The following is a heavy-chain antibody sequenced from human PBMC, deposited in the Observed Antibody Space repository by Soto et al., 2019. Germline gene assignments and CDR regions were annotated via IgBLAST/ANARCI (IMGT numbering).Heavy chain of an antibody. D-gene: IGHD2-2*01. CDR3: ARERYQVISDGMDV. V-gene: IGHV1-2*02. CDR1: GPTFIAYY. CDR2: IDPKSGGT. J-gene: IGHJ6*02. Sequence: QLVQSGAEVKKSGASVRVSCKTSGPTFIAYYIHWVRQAPGQGLEWMGWIDPKSGGTTYEQKFLGRVTMTRDTSINTAYMDLNRLTSDDTAVYYCARERYQVISDGMDVWGQGTTVTVSS.